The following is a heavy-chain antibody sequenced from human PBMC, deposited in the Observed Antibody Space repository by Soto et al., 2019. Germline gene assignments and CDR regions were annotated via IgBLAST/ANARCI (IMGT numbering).Heavy chain of an antibody. CDR1: GGSISSGGFS. CDR3: ARGPSP. CDR2: IYHNRKT. Sequence: QLQLQESRPGLVKPSQTLSLTCAVPGGSISSGGFSWSWFRQPPGKGLEWIGYIYHNRKTYYNPSLKSRVTISVDRSKNQFSLKLSSVTAADTAMYYCARGPSPWGQGTLVTVSS. J-gene: IGHJ5*02. V-gene: IGHV4-30-2*01.